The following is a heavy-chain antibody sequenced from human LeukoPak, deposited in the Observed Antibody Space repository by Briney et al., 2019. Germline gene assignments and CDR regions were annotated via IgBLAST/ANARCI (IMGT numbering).Heavy chain of an antibody. CDR2: ISYIGST. Sequence: SETLSLTCAVSDDSFSSHYWTWIRQPSGKGLEWIGYISYIGSTNYNPSLKSRVTIPIDTSKNQFSLKLSSVTAADTAVYYCARDLVTVTKGFDIWGQGTMVSVSS. D-gene: IGHD4-17*01. V-gene: IGHV4-59*11. CDR3: ARDLVTVTKGFDI. CDR1: DDSFSSHY. J-gene: IGHJ3*02.